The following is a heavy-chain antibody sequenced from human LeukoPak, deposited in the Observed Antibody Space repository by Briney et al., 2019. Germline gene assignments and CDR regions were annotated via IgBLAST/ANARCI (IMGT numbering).Heavy chain of an antibody. Sequence: GGSLRLSCAASGFTFSSYAMSWVRQAPGKGLEWVSAISGSGGSTYYADSVKGRFTISRENSKNTLYLQMNSLRAEDTAVYYCGKVGPTTVAISWFDPWGEGALVTVSS. CDR3: GKVGPTTVAISWFDP. CDR2: ISGSGGST. CDR1: GFTFSSYA. V-gene: IGHV3-23*01. D-gene: IGHD4-17*01. J-gene: IGHJ5*02.